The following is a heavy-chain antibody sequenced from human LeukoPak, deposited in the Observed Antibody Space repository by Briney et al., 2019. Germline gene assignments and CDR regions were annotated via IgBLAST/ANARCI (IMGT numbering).Heavy chain of an antibody. J-gene: IGHJ4*02. CDR3: ARVGLAYCGGDGTNLFDY. V-gene: IGHV1-2*06. CDR1: GYTFTGYY. Sequence: ASVKVSCKASGYTFTGYYMHWVRQAPGQGLEWMGRINPNSGGTNYAQKFQGRVTMTRDTSISTAYMELSRLRSDDTAVYYCARVGLAYCGGDGTNLFDYWGQGTLVTASS. CDR2: INPNSGGT. D-gene: IGHD2-21*02.